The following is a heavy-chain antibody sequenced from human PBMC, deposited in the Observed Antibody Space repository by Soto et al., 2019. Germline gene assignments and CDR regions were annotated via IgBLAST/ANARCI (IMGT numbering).Heavy chain of an antibody. CDR2: IYYSGST. CDR3: ASQTNFRYCSSTSCYLNY. D-gene: IGHD2-2*01. J-gene: IGHJ4*02. CDR1: GGSISSGDYY. V-gene: IGHV4-30-4*01. Sequence: SETLSLTCTVSGGSISSGDYYWSWIRQPPGKGLEWIGYIYYSGSTYYNPSLKSRVTISVDTSKNQFSLKLSSVTAADTAVYYCASQTNFRYCSSTSCYLNYWGQGTLVTVSS.